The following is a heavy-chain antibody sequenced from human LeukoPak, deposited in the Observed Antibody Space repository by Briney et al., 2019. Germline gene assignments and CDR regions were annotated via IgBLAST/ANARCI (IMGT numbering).Heavy chain of an antibody. CDR2: IYTSGST. D-gene: IGHD3-3*02. CDR3: ARDRHFAPIFDY. V-gene: IGHV4-4*07. J-gene: IGHJ4*02. CDR1: GGSISSYY. Sequence: SETLSLTCTVSGGSISSYYWSWIRQPAGKGLEWIGRIYTSGSTNYNPSLKSRVTMSVDTSKNQFSLKLSSLTAADTAVYYCARDRHFAPIFDYWGQGTLVTVSS.